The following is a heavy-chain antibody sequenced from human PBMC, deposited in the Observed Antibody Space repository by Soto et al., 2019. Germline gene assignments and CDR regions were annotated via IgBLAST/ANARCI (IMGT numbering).Heavy chain of an antibody. Sequence: ASVKVSCKASGYTLTSYGISWVRQAPGQGLEWMGWISAYNGNTNYAQKLQGRVTMTTDTSTSTAYMELRSLRSDDTAVYYCARDLDYQPLPNTVAFDYWGQGTLVTVSS. J-gene: IGHJ4*02. CDR2: ISAYNGNT. D-gene: IGHD2-2*01. V-gene: IGHV1-18*01. CDR3: ARDLDYQPLPNTVAFDY. CDR1: GYTLTSYG.